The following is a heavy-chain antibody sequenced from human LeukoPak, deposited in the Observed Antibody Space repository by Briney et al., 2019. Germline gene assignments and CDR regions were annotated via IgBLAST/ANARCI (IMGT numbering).Heavy chain of an antibody. CDR3: GTTTPHYYYGMDV. V-gene: IGHV4-39*07. CDR1: GGSISSGGYY. Sequence: PSQTLSLTCTVSGGSISSGGYYWGWIRQPPGKGLEWIGSIYYSGSTYYNPSLKSRVTISVDTSKNQFSLKLSSVTAADTAVYYCGTTTPHYYYGMDVWGQGTTVTVSS. J-gene: IGHJ6*02. CDR2: IYYSGST. D-gene: IGHD5-12*01.